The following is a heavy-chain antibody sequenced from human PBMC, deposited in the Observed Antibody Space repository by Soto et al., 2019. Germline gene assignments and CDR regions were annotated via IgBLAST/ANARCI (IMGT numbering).Heavy chain of an antibody. V-gene: IGHV3-7*01. Sequence: GGSLRLSCAASGFTFSSYWMSWVRQAPGKGLEWVANIKQDGSEKYYVDSVKGRFTISRDNAKNSLYLQMNSLRAEDTAVYYCARDCSYSCIVGATGAFYYYYYGMDVWGQGTTVTVSS. J-gene: IGHJ6*02. CDR1: GFTFSSYW. D-gene: IGHD1-26*01. CDR3: ARDCSYSCIVGATGAFYYYYYGMDV. CDR2: IKQDGSEK.